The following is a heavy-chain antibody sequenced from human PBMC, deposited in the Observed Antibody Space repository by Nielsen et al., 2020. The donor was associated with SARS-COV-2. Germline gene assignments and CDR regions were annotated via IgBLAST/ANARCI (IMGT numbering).Heavy chain of an antibody. CDR3: ARGTDTRVVGSTFGYFDF. J-gene: IGHJ4*02. CDR2: INPSDGST. V-gene: IGHV1-46*01. CDR1: GYTFTNSY. D-gene: IGHD1-26*01. Sequence: ASVKVSCKASGYTFTNSYLYWVRQAPGQGLEWMGIINPSDGSTRYAQKFQGRVTMTRDTSTSTVYMEVSSLRSEDTALFYCARGTDTRVVGSTFGYFDFWGQGTLVTVSS.